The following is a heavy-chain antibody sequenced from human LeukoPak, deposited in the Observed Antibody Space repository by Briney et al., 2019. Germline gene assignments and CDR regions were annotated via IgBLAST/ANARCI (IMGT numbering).Heavy chain of an antibody. D-gene: IGHD3-9*01. CDR1: GFTFSSYG. V-gene: IGHV3-30*02. Sequence: GGSLRLSCAASGFTFSSYGMHWVRQAPGKGLEWVAFIRYDGSNKYYADSVKGRFTISRDNAKNSLYLQMNSLRAEDTAVYYCARALRYFDWLSTSPEYNWFDPWGQGTLVTVSS. CDR3: ARALRYFDWLSTSPEYNWFDP. CDR2: IRYDGSNK. J-gene: IGHJ5*02.